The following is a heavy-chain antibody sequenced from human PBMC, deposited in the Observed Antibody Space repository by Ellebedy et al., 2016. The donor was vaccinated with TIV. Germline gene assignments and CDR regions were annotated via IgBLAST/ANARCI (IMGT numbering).Heavy chain of an antibody. D-gene: IGHD2-8*01. V-gene: IGHV3-9*01. CDR1: GFTIDDYA. Sequence: SLKISXVASGFTIDDYAMHWVRHAPGKGLEWVSGISWNSGSIGYADSVKGRFTISRDNAKNSLYLQMNSLRPEDTALYYYAKGKAVFYAFDMWGQGTMVTVSS. CDR3: AKGKAVFYAFDM. CDR2: ISWNSGSI. J-gene: IGHJ3*02.